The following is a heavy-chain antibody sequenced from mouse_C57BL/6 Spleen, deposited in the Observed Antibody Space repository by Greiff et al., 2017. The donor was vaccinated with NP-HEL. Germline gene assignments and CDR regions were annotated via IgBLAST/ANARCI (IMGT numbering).Heavy chain of an antibody. CDR3: ARGGHYYGSSYYFDY. CDR1: GYSITSGYY. Sequence: DVQLQESGPGLVKPSQSLSLTCSVTGYSITSGYYWNWIRQFPGNKLEWMGYISYDGSNNYNPSLKNRISITRDTSKNQFFLKLNSVTTEDTATYYCARGGHYYGSSYYFDYWGQGTTLTVSS. V-gene: IGHV3-6*01. CDR2: ISYDGSN. J-gene: IGHJ2*01. D-gene: IGHD1-1*01.